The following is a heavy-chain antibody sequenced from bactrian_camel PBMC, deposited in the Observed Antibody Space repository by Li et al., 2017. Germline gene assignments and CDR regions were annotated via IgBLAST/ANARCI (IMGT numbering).Heavy chain of an antibody. J-gene: IGHJ4*01. CDR1: GYTGSRYF. D-gene: IGHD4*01. Sequence: VQLVESGGGSVQAGGSLRLSCVASGYTGSRYFMGWFRQAPGKGLGWVSGISSGGGRTYYADSVKGRFTISRDNTKNMVYLQMNSLKPEDTAVYYCVRVSYSDDGTRWGQGTQVTVS. V-gene: IGHV3S40*01. CDR2: ISSGGGRT. CDR3: VRVSYSDDGTR.